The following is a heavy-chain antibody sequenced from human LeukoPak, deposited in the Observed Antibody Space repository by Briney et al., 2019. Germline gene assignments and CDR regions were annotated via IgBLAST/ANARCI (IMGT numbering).Heavy chain of an antibody. Sequence: SETLSLTCTVSGGSISSYYWSWIRQPPVKGLEWIGYIYYSGSTNYNPSLKSRVTISVDTSKNQFSLKLSSVTAADTAVYYCARHGSGYYYLYNWFDPWGQGTLVTVSS. D-gene: IGHD3-22*01. CDR1: GGSISSYY. CDR3: ARHGSGYYYLYNWFDP. J-gene: IGHJ5*02. V-gene: IGHV4-59*08. CDR2: IYYSGST.